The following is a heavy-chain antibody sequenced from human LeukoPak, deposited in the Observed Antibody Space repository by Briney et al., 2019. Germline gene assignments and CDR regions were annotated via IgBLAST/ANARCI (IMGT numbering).Heavy chain of an antibody. J-gene: IGHJ6*02. D-gene: IGHD3-3*01. CDR3: AREKTYYDFWSGYANDYYYGMDV. CDR2: ISSSSYI. CDR1: GFKFSSYE. V-gene: IGHV3-21*01. Sequence: GGSLRLSCAGSGFKFSSYEMNWVRQAPGKGLEWVSSISSSSYIYYADSVKGRFTISRDNAKNSLYLQMNSLRAEDTAVYYCAREKTYYDFWSGYANDYYYGMDVWGQGTTVTVSS.